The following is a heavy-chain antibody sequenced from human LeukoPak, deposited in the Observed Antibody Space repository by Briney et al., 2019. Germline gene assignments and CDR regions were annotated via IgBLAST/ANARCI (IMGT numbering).Heavy chain of an antibody. V-gene: IGHV3-9*01. D-gene: IGHD4-17*01. CDR1: GFTFSTYG. CDR3: AKDSGVPSHDYGDYVPGGDYYYGMDV. Sequence: GGSLRLSCAASGFTFSTYGMHWVRQAPGKGLEWVSGISWNSGSIGYADSVKGRFTISRDNAKNSLYLQMNSLRAEDTALYYCAKDSGVPSHDYGDYVPGGDYYYGMDVWGQGTTVTVSS. J-gene: IGHJ6*02. CDR2: ISWNSGSI.